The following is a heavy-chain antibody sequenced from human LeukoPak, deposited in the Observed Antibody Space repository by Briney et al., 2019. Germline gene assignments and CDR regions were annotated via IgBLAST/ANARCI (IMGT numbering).Heavy chain of an antibody. J-gene: IGHJ4*02. CDR3: ARDRGGESGSYDY. Sequence: SETLSLTCTVSGGSISSSSYYWGWIRQPPGKGLEWIGYIYYSGSTYYNPSLKSRVTISVDTSKNQFSLKLSSVTAADTAVYYCARDRGGESGSYDYWGQGTLVTVSS. CDR2: IYYSGST. V-gene: IGHV4-31*03. CDR1: GGSISSSSYY. D-gene: IGHD1-26*01.